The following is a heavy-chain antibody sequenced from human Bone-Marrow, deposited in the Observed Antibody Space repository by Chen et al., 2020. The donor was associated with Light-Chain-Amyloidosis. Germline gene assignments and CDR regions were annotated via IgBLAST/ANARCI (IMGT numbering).Heavy chain of an antibody. J-gene: IGHJ4*02. Sequence: GYTFPNYWIGWVRQMPGKGLEWMGVFYPDDSDARYSPSFEGQVTISADKSITTAYLQWRSLKASDTAMYYCARRRDGYNFDYWGQGTLVTVSS. V-gene: IGHV5-51*01. D-gene: IGHD5-12*01. CDR2: FYPDDSDA. CDR1: GYTFPNYW. CDR3: ARRRDGYNFDY.